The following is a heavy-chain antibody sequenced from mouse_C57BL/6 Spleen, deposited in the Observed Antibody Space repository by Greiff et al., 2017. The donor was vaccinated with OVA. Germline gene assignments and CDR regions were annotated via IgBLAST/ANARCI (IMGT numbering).Heavy chain of an antibody. CDR1: GYTFTSYG. CDR3: AREDSIQYFDV. CDR2: IYPRSGNT. V-gene: IGHV1-81*01. Sequence: VQGVESGAELARPGASVKLSCKASGYTFTSYGISWVKQRTGQGLEWIGEIYPRSGNTYYNEKFKGKATLTADKSSSTAYMELRSLTSEDSAVYFCAREDSIQYFDVWGTGTTVTVSS. J-gene: IGHJ1*03.